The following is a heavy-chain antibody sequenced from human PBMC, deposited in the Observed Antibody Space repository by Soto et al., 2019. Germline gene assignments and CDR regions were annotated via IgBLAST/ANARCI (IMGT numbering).Heavy chain of an antibody. CDR1: GYSISSGYY. CDR3: MKAHESGDFLGMSV. J-gene: IGHJ6*02. V-gene: IGHV4-38-2*01. CDR2: IYHGGST. Sequence: SETLSLTCAVSGYSISSGYYWGWLRQPPGKGLEWIGSIYHGGSTYYNPPLSSRVTLSIDMTNNHVSLILNSVTAADTAVYFCMKAHESGDFLGMSVWGPGTTVTVSS. D-gene: IGHD3-10*01.